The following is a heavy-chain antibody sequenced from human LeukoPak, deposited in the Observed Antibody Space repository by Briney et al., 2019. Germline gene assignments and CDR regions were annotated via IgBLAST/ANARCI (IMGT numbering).Heavy chain of an antibody. Sequence: ASVKVSCKASGYTFTSYGISWVRQAPGQGLEWMGWISAYNGNTNYAQKLQGRVTMTTDTSTSTAYMELRSLRSDDTAVYYCARELGYQLPRPYAFDIWGQGTMVTVSS. V-gene: IGHV1-18*01. CDR3: ARELGYQLPRPYAFDI. CDR1: GYTFTSYG. D-gene: IGHD2-2*01. J-gene: IGHJ3*02. CDR2: ISAYNGNT.